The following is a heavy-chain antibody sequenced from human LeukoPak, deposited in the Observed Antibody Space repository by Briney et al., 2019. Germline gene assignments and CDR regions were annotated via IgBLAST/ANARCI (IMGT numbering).Heavy chain of an antibody. D-gene: IGHD6-6*01. CDR2: INSDGSST. V-gene: IGHV3-74*01. J-gene: IGHJ4*02. Sequence: GSLRLSCAASGFPFSSYWMHWVRPAPGKGLVWVSRINSDGSSTSYADSVKGRFTISRDNAKNTLYLQMNSLRAEDTAVYYCARDKPSSIAARFDYWGQGTLVTVSS. CDR3: ARDKPSSIAARFDY. CDR1: GFPFSSYW.